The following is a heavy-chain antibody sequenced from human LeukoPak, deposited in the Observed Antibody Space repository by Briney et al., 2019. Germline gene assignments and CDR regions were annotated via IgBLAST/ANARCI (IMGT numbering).Heavy chain of an antibody. CDR2: ISGSGGST. D-gene: IGHD4-23*01. CDR1: GFTFSSYA. CDR3: AKDFYGGNCPAPWDY. Sequence: GGSLRLSCAASGFTFSSYAMSWVRQAPGKGLEWVSAISGSGGSTYYADSVKGRFTISRDNSKNTLYPQMNSLRAEDTAVYYCAKDFYGGNCPAPWDYWGQGTLVTVSS. J-gene: IGHJ4*02. V-gene: IGHV3-23*01.